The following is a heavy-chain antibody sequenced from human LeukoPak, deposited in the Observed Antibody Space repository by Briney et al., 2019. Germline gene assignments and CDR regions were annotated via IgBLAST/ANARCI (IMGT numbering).Heavy chain of an antibody. J-gene: IGHJ6*03. CDR2: IYYSGST. V-gene: IGHV4-59*08. Sequence: PSETLSLTCTVSGGSISSYYWSWIRQPPGKGLEWIGYIYYSGSTNYNPSLKSRVTISVDTSKNQFSLKLSSVTAADTAVYYCARHIGGGIEDMDVWGKGTKVIVSS. D-gene: IGHD3-16*02. CDR3: ARHIGGGIEDMDV. CDR1: GGSISSYY.